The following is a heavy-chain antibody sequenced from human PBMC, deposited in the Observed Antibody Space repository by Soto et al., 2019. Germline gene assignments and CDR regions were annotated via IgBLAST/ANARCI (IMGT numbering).Heavy chain of an antibody. Sequence: PGESLKISCQGSGYTFSNNWISWVRQKPGKGLEWMGKIDPSGSYTDYSPSFQGHVSLSVDKSVSTAYLQWSSLKASDSAIYYCARNMITFGGNHKSYEGDFGMDVWGHGTAVTVSS. D-gene: IGHD3-16*01. CDR3: ARNMITFGGNHKSYEGDFGMDV. CDR2: IDPSGSYT. V-gene: IGHV5-10-1*01. CDR1: GYTFSNNW. J-gene: IGHJ6*02.